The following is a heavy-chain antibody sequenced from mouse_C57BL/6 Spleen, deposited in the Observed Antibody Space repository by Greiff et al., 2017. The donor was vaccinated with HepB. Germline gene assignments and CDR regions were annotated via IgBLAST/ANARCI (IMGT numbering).Heavy chain of an antibody. CDR3: ARDDYYGSGFDY. CDR2: INYDGSST. CDR1: GFTFSDYY. J-gene: IGHJ2*01. V-gene: IGHV5-16*01. Sequence: EVQLQESEGGLVQPGSSMKLSCTASGFTFSDYYMAWVRQVPEKGLEWVANINYDGSSTYYLDSLKSRFIISRDNAKNILYLQISSLKSEDTATYYCARDDYYGSGFDYWGQGTTLTVSS. D-gene: IGHD1-1*01.